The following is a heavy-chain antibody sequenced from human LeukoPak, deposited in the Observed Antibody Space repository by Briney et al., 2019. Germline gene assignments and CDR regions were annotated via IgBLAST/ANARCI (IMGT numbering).Heavy chain of an antibody. CDR1: GASISIGDYY. CDR3: ARYVWGSYRADP. D-gene: IGHD3-16*02. Sequence: PSQTLSLTCTVSGASISIGDYYWSWIRQPPGRGLEWFGYIYYTGSTYYNPSLKSRVTISVDTSKNKFSLKLSSLTAAYPSVYYCARYVWGSYRADPWGQGNLGTASS. V-gene: IGHV4-30-4*01. J-gene: IGHJ5*02. CDR2: IYYTGST.